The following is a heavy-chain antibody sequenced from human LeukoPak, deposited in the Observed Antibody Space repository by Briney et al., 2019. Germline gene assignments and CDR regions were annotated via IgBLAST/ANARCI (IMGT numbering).Heavy chain of an antibody. Sequence: GGSLRLSCAASGFTFSNYAMSWVRQAPGKGLQWVSTMSGSGVNTYYAASVKGRFTVSRDNSKNTLYLQMDSLRVEDTALYHCARDSSLWFGELLAAFDIWGQGTMVTVSS. V-gene: IGHV3-23*01. CDR1: GFTFSNYA. J-gene: IGHJ3*02. CDR3: ARDSSLWFGELLAAFDI. CDR2: MSGSGVNT. D-gene: IGHD3-10*01.